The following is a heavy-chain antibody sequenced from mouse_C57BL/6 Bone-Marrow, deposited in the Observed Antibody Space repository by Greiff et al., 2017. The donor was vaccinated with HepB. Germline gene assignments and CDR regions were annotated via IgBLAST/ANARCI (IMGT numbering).Heavy chain of an antibody. CDR3: ARDYGNYGDWYFDV. CDR2: ILPGSGST. CDR1: GYTFTGYW. Sequence: QVQLQQSGAELMKPGASVKLSCKATGYTFTGYWIAWVKQRPGHGLEWIGEILPGSGSTNYNEKFKGKATLTADTSSNTAYMQLSSLTTEDSAVYYCARDYGNYGDWYFDVWGTGTTVTVSS. V-gene: IGHV1-9*01. D-gene: IGHD2-1*01. J-gene: IGHJ1*03.